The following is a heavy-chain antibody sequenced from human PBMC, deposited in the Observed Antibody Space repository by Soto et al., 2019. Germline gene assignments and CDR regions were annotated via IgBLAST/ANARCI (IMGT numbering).Heavy chain of an antibody. V-gene: IGHV4-30-4*01. D-gene: IGHD3-10*01. CDR2: IYYSGST. Sequence: SETLSLTCTVSGGSISSGDYYWSWIRQPPGKGLECIGYIYYSGSTYYNPSLKSRVTISVDTSKNQFSLKLSSVTAADTAVYYCASLKSSPYFDDWGQGTLVTVSS. J-gene: IGHJ4*02. CDR1: GGSISSGDYY. CDR3: ASLKSSPYFDD.